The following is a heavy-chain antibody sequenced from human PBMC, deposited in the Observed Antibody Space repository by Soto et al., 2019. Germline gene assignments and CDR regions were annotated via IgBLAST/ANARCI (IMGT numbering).Heavy chain of an antibody. CDR1: GYTFTSYG. D-gene: IGHD1-1*01. J-gene: IGHJ4*02. Sequence: QVHLVQSGAEVKKPGASVKVSCKAYGYTFTSYGITWVRQAPGQGLEWMGWISAHNGNTDYAQKLQGRVIVTRDTSTSTAYMELRSLRSDDTAVYYCARGRYGDHWGQGALVAVSS. CDR2: ISAHNGNT. V-gene: IGHV1-18*01. CDR3: ARGRYGDH.